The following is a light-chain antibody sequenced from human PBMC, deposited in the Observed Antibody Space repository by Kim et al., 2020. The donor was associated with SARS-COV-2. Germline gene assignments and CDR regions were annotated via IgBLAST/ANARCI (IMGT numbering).Light chain of an antibody. CDR1: QSISSY. CDR2: AAS. CDR3: QQSYSTPRYT. J-gene: IGKJ2*01. Sequence: DIQMTQSPSSLFASVGDRVTITCRASQSISSYLNWYQQKPGKAPKLLIYAASSLQSGVPSRFSGSGSGTDFTLTISSLQPEDFATYYCQQSYSTPRYTFGQGTKLEI. V-gene: IGKV1-39*01.